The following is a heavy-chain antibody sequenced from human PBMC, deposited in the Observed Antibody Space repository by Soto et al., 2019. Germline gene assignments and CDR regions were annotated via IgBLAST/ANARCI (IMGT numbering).Heavy chain of an antibody. CDR3: ARVDGRGGYDKTRFDY. Sequence: PGESLKISCKGSGYSFTTYWIGWVRQMPGKGLEWMGIIYPGDSDTRYSPSFQGQVTISADKSITTAYLQWGSLKASDTAMYYCARVDGRGGYDKTRFDYWGQGTLVTVSS. V-gene: IGHV5-51*01. J-gene: IGHJ4*02. CDR1: GYSFTTYW. CDR2: IYPGDSDT. D-gene: IGHD5-12*01.